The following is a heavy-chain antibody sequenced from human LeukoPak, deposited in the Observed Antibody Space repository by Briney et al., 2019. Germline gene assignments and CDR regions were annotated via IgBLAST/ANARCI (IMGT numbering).Heavy chain of an antibody. CDR2: IYSGGST. D-gene: IGHD6-19*01. CDR1: GFTVSSNY. CDR3: AKTSSGLHMDV. V-gene: IGHV3-53*04. Sequence: PGRSLRLSCTASGFTVSSNYMSWVRQAPGKGLGWVSFIYSGGSTYYADSVKGRFTISRHNSKDTLYLQMNSLTAEDTAVYYCAKTSSGLHMDVWGQGTTVTVSS. J-gene: IGHJ6*02.